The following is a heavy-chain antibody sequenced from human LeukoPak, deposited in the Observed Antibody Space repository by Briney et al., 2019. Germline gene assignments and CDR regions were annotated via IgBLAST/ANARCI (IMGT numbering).Heavy chain of an antibody. Sequence: SETLSLTCAVYGGPFSGYYWSWIRQPPGKGLEWIGEINHSGSTNYNPSLKSRVTISVDTSKNQFSLKLSSVTAADTAVYYCARGRPTVTFYNWFDPWGQGTLVTVSS. V-gene: IGHV4-34*01. D-gene: IGHD4-17*01. CDR1: GGPFSGYY. CDR2: INHSGST. CDR3: ARGRPTVTFYNWFDP. J-gene: IGHJ5*02.